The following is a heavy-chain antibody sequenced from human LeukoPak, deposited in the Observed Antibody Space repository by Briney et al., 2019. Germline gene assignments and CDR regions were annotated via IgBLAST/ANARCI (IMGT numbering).Heavy chain of an antibody. CDR1: GGSISSSSYY. D-gene: IGHD6-13*01. V-gene: IGHV4-39*01. CDR2: IYYSGST. Sequence: KPSETLSLTCTVSGGSISSSSYYWGWIRQPPGKGLEWIGSIYYSGSTYYNPSLKSRVTISVDTSKNQFSLKLSSVTAADTAVYYCARHVPSSIAAAGAYYFDYWGQGTLVTVSS. J-gene: IGHJ4*02. CDR3: ARHVPSSIAAAGAYYFDY.